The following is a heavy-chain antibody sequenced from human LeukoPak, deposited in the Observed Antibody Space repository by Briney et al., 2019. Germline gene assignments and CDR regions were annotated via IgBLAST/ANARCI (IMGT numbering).Heavy chain of an antibody. CDR2: ISGSGGST. D-gene: IGHD2-2*01. V-gene: IGHV3-23*01. Sequence: GGSLRLSCAASGFTFSSYAMSWVRQAPGKGLEWVSAISGSGGSTYYADSVKGRFTISRDNSKNTLYLQMNSLRAEDTAVYYCAKDRGDIVVVPAAGPFDYWGQGTLVTVSS. CDR1: GFTFSSYA. CDR3: AKDRGDIVVVPAAGPFDY. J-gene: IGHJ4*02.